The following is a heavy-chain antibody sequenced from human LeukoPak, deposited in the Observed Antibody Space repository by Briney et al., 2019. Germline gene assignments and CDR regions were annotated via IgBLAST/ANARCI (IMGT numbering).Heavy chain of an antibody. CDR1: GASISSHS. J-gene: IGHJ1*01. CDR2: IYNSGTT. V-gene: IGHV4-4*07. CDR3: ARGAVGATEYFQH. D-gene: IGHD1-26*01. Sequence: SETLSLTCTVSGASISSHSWSWIRQPAGKGLDWIGRIYNSGTTNYNPSLKSRVTMSVDTSKNQLSLKLSSVTAADTAVCYCARGAVGATEYFQHWGQGTLVTVSS.